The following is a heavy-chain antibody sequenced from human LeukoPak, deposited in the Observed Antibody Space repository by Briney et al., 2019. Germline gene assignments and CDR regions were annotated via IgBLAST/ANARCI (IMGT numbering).Heavy chain of an antibody. CDR1: GFTFSSYG. V-gene: IGHV3-30*18. CDR2: ISYDGSNK. J-gene: IGHJ4*02. D-gene: IGHD3-10*01. CDR3: AKRVLSYFDY. Sequence: PGGSLRRSCAASGFTFSSYGMHWVRQAPGKGLEWVAVISYDGSNKYYADSVRGRFTISRDNSKNTLYLQMNSLRAEDTAVYYCAKRVLSYFDYWGQGTLVTVSS.